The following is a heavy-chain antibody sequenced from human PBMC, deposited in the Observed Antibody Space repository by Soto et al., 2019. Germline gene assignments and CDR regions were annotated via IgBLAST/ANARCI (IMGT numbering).Heavy chain of an antibody. J-gene: IGHJ3*01. CDR2: IYYGGST. CDR3: ARERRIMITFGGVTRPGDAFDF. Sequence: QVQLQESGPGLVKPSETLSLTCTVSGGSISSYYWCWIRQPPGKGLEWIGHIYYGGSTNYNPSLKNRATRTVDTSKNQVSRKLTAVTAADTAVNYCARERRIMITFGGVTRPGDAFDFWGLGRMVTVSS. V-gene: IGHV4-59*01. D-gene: IGHD3-16*01. CDR1: GGSISSYY.